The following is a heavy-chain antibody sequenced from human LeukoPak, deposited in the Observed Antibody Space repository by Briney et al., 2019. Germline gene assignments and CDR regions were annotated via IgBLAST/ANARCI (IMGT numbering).Heavy chain of an antibody. Sequence: GASVKVSCKASGYTFTSYDINWVRQATGQGLEWMGWMNPNSGNTSYAQKFQGRVTMTRNTSISTAYMELSSLRSEDTAVYYCARGGIGYDILAAHYWGQGTLVTVSS. CDR3: ARGGIGYDILAAHY. J-gene: IGHJ4*02. V-gene: IGHV1-8*01. D-gene: IGHD3-9*01. CDR2: MNPNSGNT. CDR1: GYTFTSYD.